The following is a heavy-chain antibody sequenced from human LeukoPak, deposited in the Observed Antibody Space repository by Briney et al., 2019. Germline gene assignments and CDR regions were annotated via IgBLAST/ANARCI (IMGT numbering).Heavy chain of an antibody. CDR3: ARSPSGYRFDS. D-gene: IGHD3-22*01. V-gene: IGHV4-61*01. Sequence: SETLSLTCAVSGGYVNRGTFFWTWIRKPPGTGLEWIGYISNSGSTNYHPSLKSRVTLSSDTSKTQLTLKLTSVTAADTAVYYCARSPSGYRFDSWGQGTLVTVSS. CDR1: GGYVNRGTFF. J-gene: IGHJ4*02. CDR2: ISNSGST.